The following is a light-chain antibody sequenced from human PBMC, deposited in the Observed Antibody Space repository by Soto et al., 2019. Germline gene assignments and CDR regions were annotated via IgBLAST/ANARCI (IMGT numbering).Light chain of an antibody. CDR1: QGIRND. Sequence: IQVTKTPASLPACVEDRVTITWRASQGIRNDLGWYQQKPGKAPKLLIYAASSLQSGVPSRFSGSGSGTDFTITISRLPPEDLAPYCCQQHNSLLITFGQGTRLEIK. V-gene: IGKV1-17*01. CDR2: AAS. J-gene: IGKJ5*01. CDR3: QQHNSLLIT.